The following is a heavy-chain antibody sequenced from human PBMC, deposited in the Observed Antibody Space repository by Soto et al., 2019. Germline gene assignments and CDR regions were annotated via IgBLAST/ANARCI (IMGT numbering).Heavy chain of an antibody. CDR2: IIPIFGTA. CDR3: ARAEPYYYDSSGYYLEGYFDY. CDR1: GGTFSSYA. Sequence: ASVKVSCKASGGTFSSYAIIWVRQAPGQGLEWMGGIIPIFGTANYAQKFQGRVTITADESTSTAYMELSSLRSEDTAVYYCARAEPYYYDSSGYYLEGYFDYWGQGTLVTVSS. J-gene: IGHJ4*02. V-gene: IGHV1-69*13. D-gene: IGHD3-22*01.